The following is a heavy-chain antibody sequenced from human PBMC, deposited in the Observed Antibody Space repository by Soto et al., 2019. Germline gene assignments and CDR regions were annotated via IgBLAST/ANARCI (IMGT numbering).Heavy chain of an antibody. CDR2: IYHSGST. CDR1: GGSISSSNW. Sequence: ETLSLTCAVSGGSISSSNWWSWVRQPPGKGLEWIGEIYHSGSTNYNPSLKSRVTISVDKSKNQFSLKLSSVTAADTAVYYCARGTKYYYDSSVYYYTHYYYYYYGMDVWGKGTTVTVSS. D-gene: IGHD3-22*01. J-gene: IGHJ6*04. CDR3: ARGTKYYYDSSVYYYTHYYYYYYGMDV. V-gene: IGHV4-4*02.